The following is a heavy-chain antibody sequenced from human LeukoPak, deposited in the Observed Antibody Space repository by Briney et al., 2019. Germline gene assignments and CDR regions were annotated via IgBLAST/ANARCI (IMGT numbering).Heavy chain of an antibody. CDR1: GFTFSSYS. CDR3: ARGGSGTYRNYFDY. J-gene: IGHJ4*02. V-gene: IGHV3-48*02. Sequence: GGSLRLSCAASGFTFSSYSMNWVRQAPGKGLEWVSYISGSSSTMFYTDTVRGRFTISRDNAKNSLYLQMNSLRDEDTAVYYCARGGSGTYRNYFDYWGQGTLVTVSS. D-gene: IGHD3-10*01. CDR2: ISGSSSTM.